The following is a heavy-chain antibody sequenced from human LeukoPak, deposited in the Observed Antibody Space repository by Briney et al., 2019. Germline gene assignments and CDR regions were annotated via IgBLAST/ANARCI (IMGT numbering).Heavy chain of an antibody. Sequence: PGGSLRLSCAASGFTFNTYWMHWVRHAPGKGLVWVSRINRDGSGTNYADSVKGRFTISRDNAKNTLYLQMNSLRAEDTAVYYCARDLSYSLDYWGQGTMVTVSS. V-gene: IGHV3-74*01. D-gene: IGHD3-9*01. CDR3: ARDLSYSLDY. CDR1: GFTFNTYW. J-gene: IGHJ3*01. CDR2: INRDGSGT.